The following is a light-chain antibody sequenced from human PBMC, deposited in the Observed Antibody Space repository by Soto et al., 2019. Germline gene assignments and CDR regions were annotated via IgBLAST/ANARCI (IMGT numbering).Light chain of an antibody. Sequence: SYELTQPPSVSVAPGQTARITCGGNNIESKSVHWYQQRPGQAPVLVIYVDSDRPSGIPDRFSASNSGNTAALTISRVEAGDEADYYCQVWDTISDHYVFGSGTKLTVL. CDR1: NIESKS. CDR3: QVWDTISDHYV. J-gene: IGLJ1*01. V-gene: IGLV3-21*02. CDR2: VDS.